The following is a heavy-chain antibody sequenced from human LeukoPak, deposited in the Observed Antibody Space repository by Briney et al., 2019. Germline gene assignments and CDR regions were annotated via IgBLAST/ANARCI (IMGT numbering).Heavy chain of an antibody. D-gene: IGHD1-26*01. CDR2: INPNSGGT. CDR1: GYSFTDYY. J-gene: IGHJ4*02. Sequence: ASVKVSCKTSGYSFTDYYMHWVRQAPGQGLEWMGRINPNSGGTNYAQNFQGRVTMTRDTSISTAYTELSRLRSDDTAVYYCARDKEATRGFDYWGQGTLVTVSS. CDR3: ARDKEATRGFDY. V-gene: IGHV1-2*06.